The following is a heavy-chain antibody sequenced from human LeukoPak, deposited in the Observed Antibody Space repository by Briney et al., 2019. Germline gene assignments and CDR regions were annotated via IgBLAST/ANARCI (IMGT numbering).Heavy chain of an antibody. CDR1: GFTFKDYA. Sequence: GGSLRLSCAASGFTFKDYAMHWVRQAPGKGLEWVALISWDSGNSYYADSVKGRFTIARDNSKNSLSLQMNSLRPEDTALYYCAKGPGAAVAKRYIQHWGQGTPVTVSS. CDR3: AKGPGAAVAKRYIQH. V-gene: IGHV3-43D*03. J-gene: IGHJ1*01. D-gene: IGHD6-19*01. CDR2: ISWDSGNS.